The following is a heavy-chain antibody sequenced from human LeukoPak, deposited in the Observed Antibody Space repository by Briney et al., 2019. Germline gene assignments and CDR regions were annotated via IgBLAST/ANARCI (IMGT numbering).Heavy chain of an antibody. CDR3: ATEGGSGSYYGDDAFDM. J-gene: IGHJ3*02. Sequence: PGGSLRLSCAASGFTVTGNYMSWVRQAPGKGLEWVGRVKSKAGDGTTDYAAPVQGRFTISRDDSKNTLSLQMNSLKTEDTAVYYCATEGGSGSYYGDDAFDMWGQGTMVTVSS. CDR1: GFTVTGNY. D-gene: IGHD3-10*01. V-gene: IGHV3-15*01. CDR2: VKSKAGDGTT.